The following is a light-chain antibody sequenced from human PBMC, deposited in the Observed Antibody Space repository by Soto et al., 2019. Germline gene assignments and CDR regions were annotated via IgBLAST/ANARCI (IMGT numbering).Light chain of an antibody. V-gene: IGKV1-5*01. CDR2: DAS. CDR3: QQYNRYSLT. Sequence: DIQMTQSPSTLSASVGDRVTITCRASQSISSWLGWYQQKPGKAPKLLIYDASSLESGVPSRFSGSGSDTEFTLTINNLQPDDFATYHCQQYNRYSLTFGGGTKVEIK. CDR1: QSISSW. J-gene: IGKJ4*01.